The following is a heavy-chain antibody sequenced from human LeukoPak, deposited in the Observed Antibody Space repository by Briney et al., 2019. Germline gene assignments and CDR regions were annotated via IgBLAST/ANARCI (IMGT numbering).Heavy chain of an antibody. Sequence: GESLKISCKGSGYSFTSYWIGWVRQMPGKGLEWMGIIYPGDSDTRYSPSFQGQVTISADKSISTAYLQWSSLKASDTAMYYCARTAMVTHYYYYYMDVWGKGTTVTVSS. CDR2: IYPGDSDT. D-gene: IGHD5-18*01. V-gene: IGHV5-51*01. J-gene: IGHJ6*03. CDR3: ARTAMVTHYYYYYMDV. CDR1: GYSFTSYW.